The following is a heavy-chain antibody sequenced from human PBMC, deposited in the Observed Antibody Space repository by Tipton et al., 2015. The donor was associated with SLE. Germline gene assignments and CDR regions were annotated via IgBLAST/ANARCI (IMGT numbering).Heavy chain of an antibody. D-gene: IGHD7-27*01. V-gene: IGHV4-34*01. J-gene: IGHJ4*02. CDR2: INHSGCT. CDR3: AGGSLTGDFDY. Sequence: LRLSCAVYGGSFSGYYWSWIRQPPGKGLEWIGEINHSGCTNYNPSLKSRVTISVDTSKNQFSLKLSSVTAADTAVYYCAGGSLTGDFDYWGQGTLVTVSS. CDR1: GGSFSGYY.